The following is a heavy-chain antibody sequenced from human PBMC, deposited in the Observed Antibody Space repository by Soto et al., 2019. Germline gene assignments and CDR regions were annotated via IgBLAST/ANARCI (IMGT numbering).Heavy chain of an antibody. J-gene: IGHJ4*02. CDR1: GGSFSGYY. V-gene: IGHV4-34*01. D-gene: IGHD1-1*01. CDR3: AREGGTSPFDY. CDR2: INHSGST. Sequence: QVQLQQWGAGLLKPSETLSLTCAVYGGSFSGYYWSWIRQPPGKGLEWIGEINHSGSTNYNPSLKSRVTISVDTSKNQFSLMLSSVTAADTAVYYCAREGGTSPFDYWGQGTLVTVSS.